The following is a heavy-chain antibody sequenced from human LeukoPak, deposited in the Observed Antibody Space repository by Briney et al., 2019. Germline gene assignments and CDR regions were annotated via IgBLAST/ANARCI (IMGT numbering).Heavy chain of an antibody. CDR2: ISSGGSVM. J-gene: IGHJ4*02. CDR1: GYTFSDYT. CDR3: TRDLEY. Sequence: GGSLRLSCGASGYTFSDYTMNWVRQAPGKGPEWISYISSGGSVMHYADSVKGRFIISRDNVENSLYLQMNSLRVEDTAVYYCTRDLEYWGQGVLVTVSS. V-gene: IGHV3-48*01.